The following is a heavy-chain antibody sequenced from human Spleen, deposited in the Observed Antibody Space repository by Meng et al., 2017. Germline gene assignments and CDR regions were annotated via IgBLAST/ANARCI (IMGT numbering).Heavy chain of an antibody. CDR2: INHSGST. CDR1: GGSFSGYY. J-gene: IGHJ4*02. Sequence: SETLSLTCAVYGGSFSGYYWSWIRQPPGKGLEWIGEINHSGSTNYNPSLKSRVTISVDTSKNQYSLKVNSVTAADTAVYYCARDDGDYWGQGTLVTVSS. V-gene: IGHV4-34*01. CDR3: ARDDGDY.